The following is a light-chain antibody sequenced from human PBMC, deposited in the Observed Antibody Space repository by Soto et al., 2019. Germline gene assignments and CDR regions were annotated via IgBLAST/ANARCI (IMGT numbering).Light chain of an antibody. Sequence: DIVMTQSPATLSVAPGERVTFSCRASQGVSRKLAWYQHKPGQAPRLLISGASTGATGIPARFSGSGSGTDFTLKISRVEAEDVGVYYCMQGTHWPQTFGQGTKVDIK. V-gene: IGKV3-15*01. CDR1: QGVSRK. J-gene: IGKJ1*01. CDR3: MQGTHWPQT. CDR2: GAS.